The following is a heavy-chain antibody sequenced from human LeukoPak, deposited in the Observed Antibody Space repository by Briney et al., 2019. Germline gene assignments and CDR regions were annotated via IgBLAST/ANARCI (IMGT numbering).Heavy chain of an antibody. CDR3: ARDCGGDCYYGY. D-gene: IGHD2-21*02. CDR2: IYSGGST. V-gene: IGHV3-66*01. J-gene: IGHJ4*02. Sequence: GGSLRLSCAASGFTVSNNYMSWVRQAPGRGLEWVSVIYSGGSTYYADSVKGRFTVSRDNSKNTLYLQMNSLRAEDTAVYYCARDCGGDCYYGYWGQGTLVTVSS. CDR1: GFTVSNNY.